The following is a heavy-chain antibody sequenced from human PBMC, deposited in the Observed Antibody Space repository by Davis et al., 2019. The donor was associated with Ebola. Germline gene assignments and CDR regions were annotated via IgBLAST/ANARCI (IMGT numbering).Heavy chain of an antibody. CDR2: IIPIFGTA. CDR1: GGTFSSYA. CDR3: ATRPGDYGDYGFDY. Sequence: SVKVSCKASGGTFSSYAISWVRQAPGQGLEWMGGIIPIFGTANYAQKFQGRVTITADESTSTAYMELSGLRSEDTAVYYCATRPGDYGDYGFDYWGQGTLVTVSS. V-gene: IGHV1-69*13. J-gene: IGHJ4*02. D-gene: IGHD4-17*01.